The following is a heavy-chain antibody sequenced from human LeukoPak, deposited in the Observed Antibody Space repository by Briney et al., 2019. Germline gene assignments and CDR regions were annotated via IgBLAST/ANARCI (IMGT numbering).Heavy chain of an antibody. V-gene: IGHV1-8*01. D-gene: IGHD4-17*01. Sequence: ASVKVSCKASGYTFTSYDINWVRQATGQGLEWMGWMNPKSGNTGYAQKFQGRVTMTRSTSMSTAYMELSSLRSEDTAVYYCARNPYGDFWFDPWGQGTLVTVSS. CDR1: GYTFTSYD. CDR2: MNPKSGNT. CDR3: ARNPYGDFWFDP. J-gene: IGHJ5*02.